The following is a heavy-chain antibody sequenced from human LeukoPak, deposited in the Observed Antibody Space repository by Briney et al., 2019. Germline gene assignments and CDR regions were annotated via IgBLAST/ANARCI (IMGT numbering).Heavy chain of an antibody. CDR1: GGTFSSYA. Sequence: SVKVSCKASGGTFSSYAISWVRQAPGQGLEWMGGIIPIFGTANYAQKFQGRVTITTDESTSTAYMKLSSLRSEDTAVYYCASPSRPYDSSGSMFQHWGQGTLVTVSS. CDR2: IIPIFGTA. CDR3: ASPSRPYDSSGSMFQH. V-gene: IGHV1-69*05. J-gene: IGHJ1*01. D-gene: IGHD3-22*01.